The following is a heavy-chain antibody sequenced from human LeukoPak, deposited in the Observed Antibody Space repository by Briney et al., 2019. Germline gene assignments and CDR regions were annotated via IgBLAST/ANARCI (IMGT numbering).Heavy chain of an antibody. J-gene: IGHJ5*02. D-gene: IGHD6-19*01. V-gene: IGHV6-1*01. Sequence: SQTLSLTCAISGDIVSSNSAAWNWIRQSPSRGLEWLGRTYYRSKWYNDYAVSVKSRITITPDTSKNRFSLQLNSVTPEDTAVYYCARDDSSDILRFDPWGQGTLVTVSS. CDR3: ARDDSSDILRFDP. CDR2: TYYRSKWYN. CDR1: GDIVSSNSAA.